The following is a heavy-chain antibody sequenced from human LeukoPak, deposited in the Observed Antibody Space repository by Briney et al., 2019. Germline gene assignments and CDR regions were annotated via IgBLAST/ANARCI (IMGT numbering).Heavy chain of an antibody. V-gene: IGHV3-23*01. D-gene: IGHD6-19*01. J-gene: IGHJ1*01. CDR3: AKDGQWLVRYFQH. CDR1: GLTFSNLK. CDR2: ISGSGGST. Sequence: GGSLRLSCAVSGLTFSNLKMNWVRQAPGKGLEWVSAISGSGGSTYYADSVRGRFTISRDNSKNTLYLQMNSLRAEDTAVYYCAKDGQWLVRYFQHWGQGTLVTVSS.